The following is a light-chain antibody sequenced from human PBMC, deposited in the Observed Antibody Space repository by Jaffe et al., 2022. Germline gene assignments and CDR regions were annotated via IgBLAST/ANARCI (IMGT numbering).Light chain of an antibody. Sequence: QSALTQPRSVSGSPGQSVTISCTGTSSDVGAYDYVSWYQQPPGKAPKLMIYDVTKRPSGVPDRFSGSKSGNTASLTISGLQAEDEGHYYCCSYAGTYTFVVFGGGTKLTVL. J-gene: IGLJ2*01. CDR3: CSYAGTYTFVV. CDR2: DVT. V-gene: IGLV2-11*01. CDR1: SSDVGAYDY.